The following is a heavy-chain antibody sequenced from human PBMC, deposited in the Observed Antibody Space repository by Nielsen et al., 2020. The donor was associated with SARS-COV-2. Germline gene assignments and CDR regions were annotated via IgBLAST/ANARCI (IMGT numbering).Heavy chain of an antibody. Sequence: ASVKVSCKASGYTFTGYYMHWVRQAPGQGLEWMGWINPNSGGTNYAQKFQGWVTMTRDTSISTAYMELSRLRSDDTAVNYCARGGGMTGYSGHMDVWGKGTTVTVSS. CDR3: ARGGGMTGYSGHMDV. V-gene: IGHV1-2*04. J-gene: IGHJ6*03. CDR1: GYTFTGYY. D-gene: IGHD3-9*01. CDR2: INPNSGGT.